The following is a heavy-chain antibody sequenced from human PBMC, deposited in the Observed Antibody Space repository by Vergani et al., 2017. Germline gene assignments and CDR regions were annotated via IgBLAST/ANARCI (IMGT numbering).Heavy chain of an antibody. J-gene: IGHJ6*03. Sequence: EGQLVESGGDWVQRGGSLSLPGAALGFPSSGFWMRGVGQGPGKGLEWVANVNQNGSEKYYVDSVRGRLTISRDNATNSIYLEMNSLGAEDTAVYFCVREETTYYYYYYMDVWGKGP. V-gene: IGHV3-7*01. CDR1: GFPSSGFW. CDR2: VNQNGSEK. D-gene: IGHD1-1*01. CDR3: VREETTYYYYYYMDV.